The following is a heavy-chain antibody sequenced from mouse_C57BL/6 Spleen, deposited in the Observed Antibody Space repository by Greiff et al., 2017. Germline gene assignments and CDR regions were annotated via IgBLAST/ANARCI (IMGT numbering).Heavy chain of an antibody. Sequence: QVQLQQSGPGLVAPSQSLSITCTVSGFSLTSYAISWVRQPPGKGLEWLGVIWTGRGTNYNSALKSRLSISKDNSKSQVFLKMNSLQTDDTARYYCARIAYDYLSFAYWGQGTLVTVSA. CDR2: IWTGRGT. J-gene: IGHJ3*01. CDR3: ARIAYDYLSFAY. D-gene: IGHD2-4*01. V-gene: IGHV2-9-1*01. CDR1: GFSLTSYA.